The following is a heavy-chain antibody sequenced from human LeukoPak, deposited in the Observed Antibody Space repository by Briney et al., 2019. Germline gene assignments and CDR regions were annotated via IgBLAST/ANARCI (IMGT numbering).Heavy chain of an antibody. CDR1: GGSISSSTYY. D-gene: IGHD6-13*01. CDR3: ARVARYSSSWYWFDP. J-gene: IGHJ5*02. V-gene: IGHV4-39*07. CDR2: IYYSGSF. Sequence: SETLSLTCTVSGGSISSSTYYWGWIRQPPGKGLEWIGTIYYSGSFYYNPSLQSRVTISVDTSKNQFSLNLSSVTAADTAVYYCARVARYSSSWYWFDPWGQGILVTVSS.